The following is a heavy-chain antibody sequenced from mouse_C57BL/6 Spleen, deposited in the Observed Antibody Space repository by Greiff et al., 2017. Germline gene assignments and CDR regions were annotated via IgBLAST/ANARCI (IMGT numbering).Heavy chain of an antibody. CDR3: ARADYGSIYFDY. J-gene: IGHJ2*01. V-gene: IGHV1-55*01. D-gene: IGHD1-1*01. Sequence: VQLQQPGAELVKPGASVKMSCKASGYTFTSYWITWVKQRPGQGLEWIGDIYPGSGSTNYNEKFKSKATLTVDTSSSTAYMQLSSLTSEDSAVYYCARADYGSIYFDYWGQGTTLTVSS. CDR2: IYPGSGST. CDR1: GYTFTSYW.